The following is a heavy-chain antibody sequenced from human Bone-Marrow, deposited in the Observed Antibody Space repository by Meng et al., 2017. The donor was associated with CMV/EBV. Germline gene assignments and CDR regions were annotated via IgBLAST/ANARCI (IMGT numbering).Heavy chain of an antibody. V-gene: IGHV1-69*04. CDR2: IIPILGIA. J-gene: IGHJ6*02. Sequence: SVKVSCKASGGTFSSYTISWVRQAPGQGLEWMGRIIPILGIANYAQKFQGRVTITADKSTSTAYMELSSLRSEDTAVYYCARDGPFRDHYYGKDAWGQGTTVTVSS. CDR1: GGTFSSYT. CDR3: ARDGPFRDHYYGKDA.